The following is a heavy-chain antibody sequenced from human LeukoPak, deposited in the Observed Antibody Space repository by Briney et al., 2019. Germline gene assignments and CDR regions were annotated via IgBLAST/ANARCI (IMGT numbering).Heavy chain of an antibody. V-gene: IGHV4-59*01. J-gene: IGHJ4*02. CDR1: GGSISSYY. D-gene: IGHD2-2*01. Sequence: PSETLSLTCTVSGGSISSYYWSWIRQPPGKGLEWIGYIYHSGSTKYNPSLKSRVTISVDTSKNQFSLKLSSVTAADTAVYYCARDLADIVVVPAANYFDYWGQGTLVTVSS. CDR2: IYHSGST. CDR3: ARDLADIVVVPAANYFDY.